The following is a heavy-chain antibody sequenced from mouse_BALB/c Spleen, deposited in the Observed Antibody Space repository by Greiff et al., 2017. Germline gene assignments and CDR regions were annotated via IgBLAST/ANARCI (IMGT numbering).Heavy chain of an antibody. CDR2: ISNGGGST. V-gene: IGHV5-12-2*01. CDR1: GFTFSSYT. Sequence: EVQLVESGGGLVQPGGSLKLSCAASGFTFSSYTMSWVRQTPEKRLEWVAYISNGGGSTYYPDTVKGRFTISRDNAKNTLYLQMSSLKSEDTAMYYCARHETMDYWGQGTSVTVSS. CDR3: ARHETMDY. J-gene: IGHJ4*01.